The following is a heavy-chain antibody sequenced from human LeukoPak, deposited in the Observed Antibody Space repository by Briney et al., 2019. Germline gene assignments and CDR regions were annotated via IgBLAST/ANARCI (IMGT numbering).Heavy chain of an antibody. Sequence: GASVKVFCKASGGTFSSYAISWVRQAPGQGLEWMGGIIPIFGTANYAQKFQGRVTITADKSTSTAYMELSSLRSEDTAVYYCASASYDYVWGSYPLSVWGKGTTVTVSS. V-gene: IGHV1-69*06. CDR3: ASASYDYVWGSYPLSV. D-gene: IGHD3-16*02. J-gene: IGHJ6*04. CDR1: GGTFSSYA. CDR2: IIPIFGTA.